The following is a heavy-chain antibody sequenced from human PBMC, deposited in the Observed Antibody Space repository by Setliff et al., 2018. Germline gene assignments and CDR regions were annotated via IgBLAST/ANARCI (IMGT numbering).Heavy chain of an antibody. CDR2: IWYDGSNK. Sequence: PGGSLRLSCAASGFTFSSYGMHWVRQAPGKGLEWVAVIWYDGSNKYYADSVKGRFTISRDNSKNTLYLQMNSLRAEDTAVYYCARGTEMATIGYWGQGTLVTVSS. V-gene: IGHV3-33*01. CDR3: ARGTEMATIGY. CDR1: GFTFSSYG. J-gene: IGHJ4*02. D-gene: IGHD5-12*01.